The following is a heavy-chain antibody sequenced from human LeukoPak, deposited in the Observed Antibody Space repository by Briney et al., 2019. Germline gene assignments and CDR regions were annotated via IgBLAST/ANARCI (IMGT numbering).Heavy chain of an antibody. CDR1: GYTXTDYF. D-gene: IGHD7-27*01. CDR2: IGPKSGDT. CDR3: GRNRLGKALDI. V-gene: IGHV1-2*02. J-gene: IGHJ3*02. Sequence: GASVKVSCKASGYTXTDYFIHRVRQVPGQGLEWMEWIGPKSGDTSYSQRFQGRVTVTRDTSISTAYMDLIRLRFDDTAVYYCGRNRLGKALDIWGQGTMVTVSS.